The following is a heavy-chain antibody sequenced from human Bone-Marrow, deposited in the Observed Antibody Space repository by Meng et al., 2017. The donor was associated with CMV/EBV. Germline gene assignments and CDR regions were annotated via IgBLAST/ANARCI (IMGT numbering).Heavy chain of an antibody. CDR1: GFTRSRYP. D-gene: IGHD5-12*01. Sequence: LSCAASGFTRSRYPMSWVRQAPGKGLEWVSIIYSDSSITYYADSVKGRFIISRDNSKNTLDLQMNSLRAEDTAVYYCAKDLRGYSNDYWGQGTLVTVSS. V-gene: IGHV3-23*03. J-gene: IGHJ4*02. CDR3: AKDLRGYSNDY. CDR2: IYSDSSIT.